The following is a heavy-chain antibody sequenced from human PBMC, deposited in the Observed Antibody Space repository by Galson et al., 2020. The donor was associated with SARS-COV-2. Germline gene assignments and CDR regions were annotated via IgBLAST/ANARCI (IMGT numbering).Heavy chain of an antibody. CDR3: TRQARDYDFWSGFFSGWFDP. D-gene: IGHD3-3*01. CDR2: IRSTANTYAT. Sequence: GESLKISCAASGFTFSGSPIHWVRQASGKGLEWVGRIRSTANTYATAYAASVKDRFTISRDDSKNTAYLQMNSLKTEDTAVYYCTRQARDYDFWSGFFSGWFDPWGQGTLVTVSS. J-gene: IGHJ5*02. V-gene: IGHV3-73*01. CDR1: GFTFSGSP.